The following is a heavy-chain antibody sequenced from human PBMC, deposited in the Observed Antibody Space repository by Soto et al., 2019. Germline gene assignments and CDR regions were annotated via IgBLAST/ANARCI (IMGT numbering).Heavy chain of an antibody. CDR1: GFTFSTYS. J-gene: IGHJ6*02. CDR2: ISSTAGRTS. CDR3: AKGVLSFHYGMEV. Sequence: GGSLRLSCVGSGFTFSTYSINWVRQAPGKGLEWVSSISSTAGRTSSYADSVKGRFAISRDFSDNTVYLQMNNLRVDDTAVYFCAKGVLSFHYGMEVWGQGTTVTVSS. V-gene: IGHV3-23*01. D-gene: IGHD3-10*01.